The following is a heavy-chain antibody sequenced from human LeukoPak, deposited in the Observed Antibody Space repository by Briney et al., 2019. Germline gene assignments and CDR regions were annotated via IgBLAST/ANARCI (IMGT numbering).Heavy chain of an antibody. CDR1: GYTFTSYD. CDR2: INPNSGGT. D-gene: IGHD2-15*01. Sequence: ASAKVSCKASGYTFTSYDINWVRQAPGQGLEWMGWINPNSGGTNYAQKFQGRVTMTRDTSISTAYMELSSLRSEDTAVYYCASLAAGDAFDIWGQGTMVTVSS. V-gene: IGHV1-2*02. J-gene: IGHJ3*02. CDR3: ASLAAGDAFDI.